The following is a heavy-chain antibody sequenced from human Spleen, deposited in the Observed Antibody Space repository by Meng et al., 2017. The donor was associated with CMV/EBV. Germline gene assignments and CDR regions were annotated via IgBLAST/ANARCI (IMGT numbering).Heavy chain of an antibody. Sequence: ASVKVSCKASGYTFAAYYMHWMRQAPGQGLEWMGWINPNSGDTNYAQKFQGRVTMTRDTSISTAYMELSSLRSDDTALYYCASVYSTGWHFDYWGQGTLVTVSS. CDR2: INPNSGDT. CDR1: GYTFAAYY. D-gene: IGHD6-19*01. J-gene: IGHJ4*02. CDR3: ASVYSTGWHFDY. V-gene: IGHV1-2*02.